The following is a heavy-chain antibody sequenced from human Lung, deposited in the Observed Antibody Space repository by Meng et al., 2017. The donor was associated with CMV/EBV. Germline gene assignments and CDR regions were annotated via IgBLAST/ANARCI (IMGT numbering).Heavy chain of an antibody. CDR2: ISAYNGNT. V-gene: IGHV1-18*01. J-gene: IGHJ5*02. CDR3: ARGTVYDFWSGTQGWFDP. D-gene: IGHD3-3*01. CDR1: GYTFTSYG. Sequence: ASVKVSCKASGYTFTSYGISWVRQAPGQGLEWMGWISAYNGNTNYAQKLQGRVTMTTDTSTSTAYMELRSLRSDDTAVYYCARGTVYDFWSGTQGWFDPWGQGTLVTVSS.